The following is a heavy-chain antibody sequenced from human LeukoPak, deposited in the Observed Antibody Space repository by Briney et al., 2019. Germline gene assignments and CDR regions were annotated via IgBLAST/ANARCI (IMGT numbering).Heavy chain of an antibody. CDR2: IRSKAYGGTT. V-gene: IGHV3-49*04. Sequence: GGSLRLSCTASGFTFGDYEMSWVRQAPGKGLEWVGFIRSKAYGGTTEAAASVKGRFIISRDDSKSTAFLQMNSLKIEDTAVYYCTCRTGTDHFASRPFDYWGQGTLVTVSS. J-gene: IGHJ4*02. CDR3: TCRTGTDHFASRPFDY. D-gene: IGHD2-21*01. CDR1: GFTFGDYE.